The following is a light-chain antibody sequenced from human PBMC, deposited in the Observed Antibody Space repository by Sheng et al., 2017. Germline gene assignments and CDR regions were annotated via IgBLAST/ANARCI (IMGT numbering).Light chain of an antibody. V-gene: IGKV1-17*01. Sequence: MTQSPSSLSASVGDRVTITCRASQSISTYLNWYQQKPGEAPKLLIYAASSLQSGVPSRFSGSGSGAGFTLTISSLQPEDFATYFCLQHNTDPPTFGQGTTVDIK. J-gene: IGKJ1*01. CDR2: AAS. CDR1: QSISTY. CDR3: LQHNTDPPT.